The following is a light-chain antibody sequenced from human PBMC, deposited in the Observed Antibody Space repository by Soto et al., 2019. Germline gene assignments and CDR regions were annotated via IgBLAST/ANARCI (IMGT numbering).Light chain of an antibody. CDR1: QNINSW. J-gene: IGKJ1*01. V-gene: IGKV1-5*01. Sequence: DIQMTQSPSTLYASVGDRVTITCRASQNINSWLAWYQQKPGKAPKLLIYDASTLQSGVPSRFSGRGSGTDFTLTISSLQSDDFATYYCQQHLRSSPKTFCQGTNADIK. CDR3: QQHLRSSPKT. CDR2: DAS.